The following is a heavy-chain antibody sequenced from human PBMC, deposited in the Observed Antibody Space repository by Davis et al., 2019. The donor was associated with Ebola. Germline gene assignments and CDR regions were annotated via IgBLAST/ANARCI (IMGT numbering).Heavy chain of an antibody. Sequence: GESLKISCAASGFTFSSYGMHWVRQAPGKGLEWVAVIWYDGSNKYYADSVKGRFTISRDNFKNTLYLQMNSLRAEDTAVYYCARDSGSSGWYDSWFDPWGQGTLVTVSS. CDR1: GFTFSSYG. CDR3: ARDSGSSGWYDSWFDP. D-gene: IGHD6-19*01. CDR2: IWYDGSNK. J-gene: IGHJ5*02. V-gene: IGHV3-33*01.